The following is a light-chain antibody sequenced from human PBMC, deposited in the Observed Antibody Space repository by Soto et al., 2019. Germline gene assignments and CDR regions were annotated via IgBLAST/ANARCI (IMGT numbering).Light chain of an antibody. CDR2: GAS. V-gene: IGKV3-20*01. CDR3: QQYGSSPPT. J-gene: IGKJ1*01. Sequence: IVLTQSPGTLSLSPGERTTHSRRASQSISRYLAWYQQKPGQGPRLLIYGASSRATGTPDRFSGSGSGTDFTLTINRLEPEDFALYYCQQYGSSPPTLGQGTKVDIK. CDR1: QSISRY.